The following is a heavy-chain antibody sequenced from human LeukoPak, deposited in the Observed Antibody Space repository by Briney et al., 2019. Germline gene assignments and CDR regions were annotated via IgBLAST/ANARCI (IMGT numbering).Heavy chain of an antibody. CDR2: INPNSGGT. D-gene: IGHD2-2*01. J-gene: IGHJ4*02. V-gene: IGHV1-2*06. Sequence: ASVKVSCKASGYIFTDYYIHWVRQAPGQGHEWMGRINPNSGGTNFAQKFQARVTMTSDTSISTAYMEVNGLESDDTAVYYCARARYCYTTSCPLDYWGQGTLVTVSS. CDR3: ARARYCYTTSCPLDY. CDR1: GYIFTDYY.